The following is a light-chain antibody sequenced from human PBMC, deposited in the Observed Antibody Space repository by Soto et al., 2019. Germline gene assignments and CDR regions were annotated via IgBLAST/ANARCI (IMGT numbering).Light chain of an antibody. J-gene: IGLJ1*01. CDR2: EVN. Sequence: QSVLTQPPSASGSPGQSVAISCTGTSSGVGGYNYVSWYQQHPGKAPKLMIYEVNKRPSGVPDRFSGSKSGNTASLTVSGLQAEDEADYYCSSYAGSSNVFGAGTNVTVL. V-gene: IGLV2-8*01. CDR3: SSYAGSSNV. CDR1: SSGVGGYNY.